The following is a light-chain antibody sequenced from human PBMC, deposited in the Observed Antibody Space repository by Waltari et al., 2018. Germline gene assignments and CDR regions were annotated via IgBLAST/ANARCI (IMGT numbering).Light chain of an antibody. CDR2: DAS. J-gene: IGKJ2*01. Sequence: DIQMTQSPSSLSASVGDRVTITCQASQDISNSLNWYHQKPGKAPKLLIYDASDLETGVPSRFSGSGSVTDFTFTISSLQPEDIATYYQQYQNLPYTFGQGTKLEI. CDR3: QQYQNLPYT. V-gene: IGKV1-33*01. CDR1: QDISNS.